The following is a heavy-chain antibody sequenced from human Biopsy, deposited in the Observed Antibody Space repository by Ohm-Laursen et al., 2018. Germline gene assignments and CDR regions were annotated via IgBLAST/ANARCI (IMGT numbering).Heavy chain of an antibody. V-gene: IGHV4-61*01. J-gene: IGHJ6*02. CDR3: AIDRVPRRGVMPVYYYGMDV. CDR1: GGSVSSSNYY. CDR2: IYNTERT. D-gene: IGHD2-21*01. Sequence: SDTPSLTCNVSGGSVSSSNYYWNWIRQTPGKGLEWIGFIYNTERTNYNPSLKSRVTISLDTSKNQFSLELSSVIPSDTAVYYCAIDRVPRRGVMPVYYYGMDVWGQGSTVTVSS.